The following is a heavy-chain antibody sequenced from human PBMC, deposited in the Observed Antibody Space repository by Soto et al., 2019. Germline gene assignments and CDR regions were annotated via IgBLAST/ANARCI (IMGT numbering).Heavy chain of an antibody. Sequence: EVQLVESVGGLVRPGGSLRLSCAASGFTFSSYWMHWVRQAPGKGLVWVSRMNEDGGTTDYADSVKGRFTISRDNAKNTLYLQMNSLRVEVTAVYYCASDLSGRADVWGQGTTVTVSS. V-gene: IGHV3-74*02. CDR2: MNEDGGTT. D-gene: IGHD3-10*01. J-gene: IGHJ6*02. CDR1: GFTFSSYW. CDR3: ASDLSGRADV.